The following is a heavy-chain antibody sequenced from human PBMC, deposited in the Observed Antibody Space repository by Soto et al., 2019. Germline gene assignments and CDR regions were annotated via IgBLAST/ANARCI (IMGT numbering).Heavy chain of an antibody. J-gene: IGHJ4*02. V-gene: IGHV3-7*01. CDR2: IKTDGSGQ. Sequence: DVRLVDYGGGLVQPGGSLRLSCAASGFSFSNYWMSWVRQAPGKGLELVANIKTDGSGQYYVDSVRGRFTISRDNAKNLLYLQMNSLRAEDTAVYYCSRAEDYWGQGTLLTVSS. CDR1: GFSFSNYW. CDR3: SRAEDY.